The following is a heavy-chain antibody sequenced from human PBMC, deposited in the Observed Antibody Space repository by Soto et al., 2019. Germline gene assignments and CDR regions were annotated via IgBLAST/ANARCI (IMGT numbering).Heavy chain of an antibody. CDR1: GGSISSSSYY. Sequence: SETLSLTCTVSGGSISSSSYYWGWIRQPPGKGLEWIGSIYYSGSTYYNPSLKSRVTISVDTSKNQFSLKLSSVTAADTAVYYCARGIAVADHGGFFDWGQGTLVTVSS. J-gene: IGHJ4*02. D-gene: IGHD6-19*01. V-gene: IGHV4-39*01. CDR2: IYYSGST. CDR3: ARGIAVADHGGFFD.